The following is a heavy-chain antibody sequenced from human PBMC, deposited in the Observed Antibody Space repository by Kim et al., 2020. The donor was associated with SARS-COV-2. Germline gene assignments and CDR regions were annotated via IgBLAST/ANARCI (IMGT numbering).Heavy chain of an antibody. CDR1: GGTFSSYA. Sequence: SVKVSCKASGGTFSSYAISWVRQAPGQGLEWMGRIIPILGIANYAQKFQGRVTITADKSTSTAYMELSSLRSEDTAVYYCARHGSGNFWFDPWGQGTLVTVSS. V-gene: IGHV1-69*04. D-gene: IGHD3-10*01. CDR3: ARHGSGNFWFDP. J-gene: IGHJ5*02. CDR2: IIPILGIA.